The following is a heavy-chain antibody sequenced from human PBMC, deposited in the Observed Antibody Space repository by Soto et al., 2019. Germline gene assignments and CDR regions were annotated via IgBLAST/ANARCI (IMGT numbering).Heavy chain of an antibody. CDR2: INHSGST. V-gene: IGHV4-34*01. J-gene: IGHJ5*02. D-gene: IGHD3-22*01. CDR1: GGSFSGYY. Sequence: PSETLSLTCAVYGGSFSGYYWSWIRQPPGKGLEWIGEINHSGSTNYNPSLKSRVTISVDTSKNQFSLKLSSVTAADTAVYYCARGLDNYSDSSGVTFDPLGPGTLVTVFS. CDR3: ARGLDNYSDSSGVTFDP.